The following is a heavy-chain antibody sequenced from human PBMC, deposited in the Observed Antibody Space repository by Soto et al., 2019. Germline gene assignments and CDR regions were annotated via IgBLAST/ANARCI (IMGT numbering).Heavy chain of an antibody. CDR3: ARGTAVKGIAAAGPTFDY. CDR1: GGSISSGGYY. CDR2: IYYSGST. V-gene: IGHV4-31*03. D-gene: IGHD6-13*01. J-gene: IGHJ4*02. Sequence: QVQLQESGPGLVKPSQTLSLTCTVSGGSISSGGYYWSWIRQHPGKGLEWIGYIYYSGSTYYNPSLKSRVTISVDTSKNQFSLKLSSVTAADTAVYYCARGTAVKGIAAAGPTFDYWGQGTLVTVSS.